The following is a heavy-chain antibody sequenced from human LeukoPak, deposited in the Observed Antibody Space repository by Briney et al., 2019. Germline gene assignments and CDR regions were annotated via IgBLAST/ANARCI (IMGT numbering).Heavy chain of an antibody. V-gene: IGHV3-48*01. D-gene: IGHD1-7*01. Sequence: GGSLRLSCAASGFTFSSYSMNWVRQAPGKGLEWDSYISSSSSTIYYADSVKGRFTISRDNAKNSLYLQMNSLRAEDTAVYYCAGDRSVKLPTPYDYWGQGTLVTVSS. CDR3: AGDRSVKLPTPYDY. CDR2: ISSSSSTI. J-gene: IGHJ4*02. CDR1: GFTFSSYS.